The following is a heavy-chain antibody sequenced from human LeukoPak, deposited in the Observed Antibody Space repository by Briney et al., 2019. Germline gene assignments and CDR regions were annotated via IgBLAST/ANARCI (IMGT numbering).Heavy chain of an antibody. J-gene: IGHJ4*02. CDR1: GFTFSNYA. CDR2: ITGSGNST. D-gene: IGHD3-10*01. Sequence: GGSLRLSCAVSGFTFSNYAMTWVRQAPGKGLEWVSEITGSGNSTYYADSVKGWFTISRDNSKNTLYLQMNSLRAEDTAVYYCARELFDFDYWGQGTLVTVSS. V-gene: IGHV3-23*01. CDR3: ARELFDFDY.